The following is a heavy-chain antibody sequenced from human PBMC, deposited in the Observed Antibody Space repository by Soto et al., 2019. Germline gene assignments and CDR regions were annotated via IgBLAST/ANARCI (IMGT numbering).Heavy chain of an antibody. Sequence: QVQLQQWGAGLLKPSETLSLTCAVYGGSFSGYYWSWIRQPPGKGLEWIGEINHSGITNYNPSLKSRVTIAVDTSKNQFSLKLSSVPAADTAVYYCARRPYSSSLNWFDPWGQGTLVTVSS. CDR1: GGSFSGYY. D-gene: IGHD6-6*01. J-gene: IGHJ5*02. CDR3: ARRPYSSSLNWFDP. CDR2: INHSGIT. V-gene: IGHV4-34*01.